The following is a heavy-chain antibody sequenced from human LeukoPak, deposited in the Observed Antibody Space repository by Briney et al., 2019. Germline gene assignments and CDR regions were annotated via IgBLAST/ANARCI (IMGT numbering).Heavy chain of an antibody. D-gene: IGHD3-10*01. CDR3: AKGSFGSGSFFDY. V-gene: IGHV3-21*01. CDR2: ISSSSSYI. CDR1: GFTFSSYS. J-gene: IGHJ4*02. Sequence: GGSLRLSCAASGFTFSSYSMNWVRQAPGKGLEWVSSISSSSSYIYYADSVKGRFTISRDNAKNSLFLQMNSLRAEDTAVYYCAKGSFGSGSFFDYWGQGTLVTVSS.